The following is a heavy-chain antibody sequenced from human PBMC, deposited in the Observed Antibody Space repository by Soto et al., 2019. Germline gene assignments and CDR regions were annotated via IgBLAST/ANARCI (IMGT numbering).Heavy chain of an antibody. J-gene: IGHJ5*02. CDR3: AKNQGVELVPLATVDWFDP. CDR1: GFSLENLG. V-gene: IGHV3-23*01. D-gene: IGHD1-26*01. Sequence: GGCLGLSCAASGFSLENLGMSWVRQAPGKGLEWISSISGSGFKKYYADSVKGRFTISRDNSKSTVYLELNNLSAEDTAVYHCAKNQGVELVPLATVDWFDPWGQGSVVTVSS. CDR2: ISGSGFKK.